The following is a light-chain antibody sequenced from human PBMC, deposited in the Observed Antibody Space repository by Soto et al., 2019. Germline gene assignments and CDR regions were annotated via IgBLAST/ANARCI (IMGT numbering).Light chain of an antibody. CDR2: GAS. V-gene: IGKV3-15*01. J-gene: IGKJ1*01. CDR3: QHYNNWPPWP. Sequence: EIVMTQSPATLSVSPGERATLSCRASQSVSSNLAWYQQKPGQAPRLLIYGASTRATGIPARFSGSGSGTEFXPXXXXLXSEVFAVXYCQHYNNWPPWPFGQGTKVEI. CDR1: QSVSSN.